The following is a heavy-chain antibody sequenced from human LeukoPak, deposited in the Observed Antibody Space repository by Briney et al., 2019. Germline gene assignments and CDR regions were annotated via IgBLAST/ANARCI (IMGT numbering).Heavy chain of an antibody. V-gene: IGHV4-59*08. J-gene: IGHJ3*02. D-gene: IGHD2-15*01. CDR3: ARHDTVVNAFDI. CDR2: IYYSGST. CDR1: GRSISCYH. Sequence: PSETLSLTCSVPGRSISCYHWSSIRQTPGKGLEWIESIYYSGSTNYNPSLKSRVTISVGTSKNQFSPRLSSVTAADTAVYYCARHDTVVNAFDIWGQGTMVTVSS.